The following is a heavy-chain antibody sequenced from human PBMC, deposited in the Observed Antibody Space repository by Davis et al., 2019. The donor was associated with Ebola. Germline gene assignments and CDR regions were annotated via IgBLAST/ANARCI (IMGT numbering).Heavy chain of an antibody. D-gene: IGHD3-3*01. Sequence: PGGSLRLSCTVSGYSIRNDVNWDWIRQSPAKGLEWIASIHYSGRTHYNPSLQSRVTISMDTSKSQFSLSLTSVTAAGTAVYYCARRTKVEGFWSAYITHWAPGTLVTVSS. CDR2: IHYSGRT. V-gene: IGHV4-38-2*02. CDR3: ARRTKVEGFWSAYITH. CDR1: GYSIRNDVN. J-gene: IGHJ4*02.